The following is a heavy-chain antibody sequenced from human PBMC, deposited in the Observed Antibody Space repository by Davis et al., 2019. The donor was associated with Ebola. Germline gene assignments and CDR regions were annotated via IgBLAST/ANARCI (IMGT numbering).Heavy chain of an antibody. Sequence: PGGSLRLSCGASGFTFDDYAMTWVRQAPGKGLEWVSGINWNGGSSGYADSVKGRFTISRDNFKNSLYLRMNDLRVEDTALYHCARVNAATGYSRFDTWGQGTLVTVSS. CDR1: GFTFDDYA. CDR3: ARVNAATGYSRFDT. CDR2: INWNGGSS. V-gene: IGHV3-20*01. D-gene: IGHD3-9*01. J-gene: IGHJ5*01.